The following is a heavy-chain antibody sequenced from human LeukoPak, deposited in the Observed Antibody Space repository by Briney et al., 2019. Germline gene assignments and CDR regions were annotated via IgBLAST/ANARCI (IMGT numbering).Heavy chain of an antibody. Sequence: SETLSLTCTVSGGSISYSSYYWGWIRQPPGKGLEWIGSIHYSGSTYYNPSLKSRVTISVDTSKNQFSLKLTSVTAADTAVYYCARDGGYCSSTSCYSWFDPWGQGTLVTVSS. J-gene: IGHJ5*02. D-gene: IGHD2-2*01. CDR1: GGSISYSSYY. V-gene: IGHV4-39*02. CDR3: ARDGGYCSSTSCYSWFDP. CDR2: IHYSGST.